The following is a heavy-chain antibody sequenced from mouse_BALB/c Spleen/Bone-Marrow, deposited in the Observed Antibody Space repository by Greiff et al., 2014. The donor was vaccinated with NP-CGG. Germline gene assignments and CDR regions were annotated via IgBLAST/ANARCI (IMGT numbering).Heavy chain of an antibody. CDR1: GFSLTSYG. Sequence: VMLVESGPGLVAPSQSLSITCTVSGFSLTSYGVHWVRQPPGKGLEWLGVIWAGGSTNYNSALVSRLSISKDNSKSQVFLKMNSLQTDDTAMYYCARDPIYYDYDWYFDVWGAGTTVTVSS. V-gene: IGHV2-9*02. CDR2: IWAGGST. J-gene: IGHJ1*01. D-gene: IGHD2-4*01. CDR3: ARDPIYYDYDWYFDV.